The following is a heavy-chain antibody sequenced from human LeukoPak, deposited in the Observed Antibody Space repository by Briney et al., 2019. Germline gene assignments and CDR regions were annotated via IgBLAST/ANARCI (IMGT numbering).Heavy chain of an antibody. Sequence: SETLSLTCGLYGDSFSDSNLYWSWIRQPPGKGLEWIGDINRDGSANYNPSLKSRVTISIDVSRSQFSLELNSVTAADTAVYYCVKNFDPWGQGTLVTVSS. CDR2: INRDGSA. V-gene: IGHV4-34*01. J-gene: IGHJ5*02. CDR3: VKNFDP. CDR1: GDSFSDSNLY.